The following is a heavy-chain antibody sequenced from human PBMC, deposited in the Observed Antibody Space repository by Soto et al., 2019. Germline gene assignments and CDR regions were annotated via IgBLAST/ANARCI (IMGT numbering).Heavy chain of an antibody. Sequence: QVQLVQSGAEVKKPGSSVKVSCKASGGTFSSYAISWVRHAPGQGLEWMGGIIPIFGTANYAQKFQGRVTITADESTSTAYMELSSLRSEDTAVYYCARGVAARRAYYFDYWGQGTLVTVSS. CDR2: IIPIFGTA. J-gene: IGHJ4*02. CDR3: ARGVAARRAYYFDY. D-gene: IGHD6-6*01. CDR1: GGTFSSYA. V-gene: IGHV1-69*01.